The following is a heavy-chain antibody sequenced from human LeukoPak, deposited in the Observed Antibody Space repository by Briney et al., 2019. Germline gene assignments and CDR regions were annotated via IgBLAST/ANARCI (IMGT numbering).Heavy chain of an antibody. Sequence: GGSLRLSCAASGFTFSSYWMSWVRQAPGKGLEWVANIKQDGSEKYYVDSVKGRFTISRDNAKNSLYLQMNSLRAEDTAVYYCARDPFNGSGSYYYLHWGQGTLVTVSS. D-gene: IGHD3-10*01. CDR1: GFTFSSYW. V-gene: IGHV3-7*01. CDR2: IKQDGSEK. J-gene: IGHJ4*02. CDR3: ARDPFNGSGSYYYLH.